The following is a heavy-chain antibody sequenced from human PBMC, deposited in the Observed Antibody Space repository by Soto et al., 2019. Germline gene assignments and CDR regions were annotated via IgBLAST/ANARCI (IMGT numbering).Heavy chain of an antibody. CDR3: ARDLLRAGTGAYFDS. J-gene: IGHJ4*02. V-gene: IGHV1-46*01. CDR1: GYTFTSHY. D-gene: IGHD6-13*01. Sequence: ASVKVSCKASGYTFTSHYIHWVRQAPGQGLEWMGIISPAGGTTTYAQRVQDRDTMTRDTSTSTVYMELSSLRSEDTAIYYCARDLLRAGTGAYFDSWGKETLVTVSS. CDR2: ISPAGGTT.